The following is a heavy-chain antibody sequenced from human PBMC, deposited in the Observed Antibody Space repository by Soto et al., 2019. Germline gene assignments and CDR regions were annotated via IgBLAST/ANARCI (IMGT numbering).Heavy chain of an antibody. Sequence: QVQLQESGPGLVKPSETLSLTCTVSGGSISSYYWSWIRQPPGKGLEWIGYIYYSGSTNYNPSLTSRVTISVDTSKNLFSLKLSSVTAADTAVYYCATRAADYDFWSGYYSSYYYMDVWGKGTTVTVSS. CDR1: GGSISSYY. D-gene: IGHD3-3*01. CDR2: IYYSGST. J-gene: IGHJ6*03. V-gene: IGHV4-59*08. CDR3: ATRAADYDFWSGYYSSYYYMDV.